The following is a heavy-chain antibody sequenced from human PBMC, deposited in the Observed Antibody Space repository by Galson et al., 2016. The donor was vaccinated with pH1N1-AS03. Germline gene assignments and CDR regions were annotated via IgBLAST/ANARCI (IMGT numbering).Heavy chain of an antibody. V-gene: IGHV4-38-2*02. CDR3: ARDLKEASGSLDVDY. Sequence: SETLSLTCAVSGYSISSGYYWAWIRQPPGKGLEWIASIHRNGNSYYNTPLKSRVTISADIPNNRFSLRLTSVTAADTAAYYCARDLKEASGSLDVDYCGQGPLVTVSS. CDR2: IHRNGNS. CDR1: GYSISSGYY. D-gene: IGHD3-10*01. J-gene: IGHJ4*02.